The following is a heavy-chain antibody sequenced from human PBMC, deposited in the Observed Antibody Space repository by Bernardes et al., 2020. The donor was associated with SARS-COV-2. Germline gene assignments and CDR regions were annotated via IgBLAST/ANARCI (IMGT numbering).Heavy chain of an antibody. CDR3: ARGTTWAVTTDFDP. V-gene: IGHV3-30*03. CDR1: GFTFSSYG. D-gene: IGHD4-17*01. Sequence: GGSLRLSCAASGFTFSSYGMHWVRQAPGKGLEWVAVISYDGSNKYYADSVKGRFTISRDNSKNTLYLQMNSLRAEDTAVYYCARGTTWAVTTDFDPWGQGTLVTVSS. J-gene: IGHJ5*02. CDR2: ISYDGSNK.